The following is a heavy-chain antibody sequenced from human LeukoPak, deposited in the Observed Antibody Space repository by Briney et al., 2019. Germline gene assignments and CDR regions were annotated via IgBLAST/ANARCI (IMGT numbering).Heavy chain of an antibody. Sequence: ASVKVSCKASGYTSTSYGISWVRQAPGQGLEWMGWISAYNGNTNYAQKLQGRVTMTTDTSTSTAYMELRSLRSDDTAVYYCARDHQCSSTSCYRPADWFDPWGQGTLVTVSS. J-gene: IGHJ5*02. V-gene: IGHV1-18*01. CDR1: GYTSTSYG. CDR2: ISAYNGNT. D-gene: IGHD2-2*01. CDR3: ARDHQCSSTSCYRPADWFDP.